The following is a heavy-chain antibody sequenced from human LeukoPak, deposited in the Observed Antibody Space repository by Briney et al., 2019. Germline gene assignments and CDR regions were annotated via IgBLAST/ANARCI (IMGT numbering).Heavy chain of an antibody. CDR3: AKTPPRPAYYYDSSGSVIQ. Sequence: SETLSLTCTVSGGSISSSNYYWGWIRQPPGKGLEWIGSISYSGSTYYNPSLKSRVTISIDTSKNQFSLKMSSVTAADTAVYYCAKTPPRPAYYYDSSGSVIQWGQGTLVTVSS. J-gene: IGHJ1*01. V-gene: IGHV4-39*01. CDR2: ISYSGST. CDR1: GGSISSSNYY. D-gene: IGHD3-22*01.